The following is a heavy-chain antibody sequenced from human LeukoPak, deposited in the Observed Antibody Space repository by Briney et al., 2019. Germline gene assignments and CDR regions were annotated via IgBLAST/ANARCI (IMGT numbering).Heavy chain of an antibody. Sequence: PSETLSLTCTVSGGSISSGDYYWSWIRQPPGKGLEWIGYIYYSGSTYYNPSLKSRVTISVDTSKNQFSLKLSSVTAADTAVYYCARAPEDSSTSELTLFDPWGQGTLVTVSS. D-gene: IGHD2-2*01. CDR3: ARAPEDSSTSELTLFDP. CDR2: IYYSGST. J-gene: IGHJ5*02. CDR1: GGSISSGDYY. V-gene: IGHV4-30-4*08.